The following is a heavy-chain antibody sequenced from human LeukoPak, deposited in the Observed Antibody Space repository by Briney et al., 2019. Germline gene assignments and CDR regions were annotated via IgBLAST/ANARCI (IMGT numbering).Heavy chain of an antibody. CDR3: ASGRAAAGVSGADY. J-gene: IGHJ4*02. D-gene: IGHD6-13*01. V-gene: IGHV4-34*01. CDR2: INHSGST. CDR1: GGSFSGYY. Sequence: SETLSLTCAVSGGSFSGYYWSWIRQPPGKGLEWIGEINHSGSTNYNPPLKSRVTISVDTSKHQFSLKLSSVTAADTAVYYCASGRAAAGVSGADYWGQGTLVTVSS.